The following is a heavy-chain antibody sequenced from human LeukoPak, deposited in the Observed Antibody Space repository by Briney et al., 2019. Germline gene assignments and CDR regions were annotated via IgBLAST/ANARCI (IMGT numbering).Heavy chain of an antibody. Sequence: GGSLRLSCAASGFTFSSYWMSWVRQAPGKGLEWVANIKQDGSEKYYVDSVKGRFTISRDNSKNTLYLQMNSLRAEDTAVYYCAKGHDSSGLVPVDYWGQGTLVTVSS. CDR1: GFTFSSYW. J-gene: IGHJ4*02. D-gene: IGHD3-22*01. CDR3: AKGHDSSGLVPVDY. CDR2: IKQDGSEK. V-gene: IGHV3-7*03.